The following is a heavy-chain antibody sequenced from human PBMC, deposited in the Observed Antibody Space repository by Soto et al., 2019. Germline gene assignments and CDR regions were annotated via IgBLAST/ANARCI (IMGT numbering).Heavy chain of an antibody. CDR3: AREGPIGAFDI. V-gene: IGHV1-69*08. Sequence: QVQLVQSGAAVKKPGSSVKVSCKASGGTFSSYTISWVRQAPGQGLEWMGRIIPILGIANYAQKFQGRVTITADKSTSTAYMELSSLRSEDTAVYYCAREGPIGAFDIWGQGTMVTVSS. J-gene: IGHJ3*02. CDR2: IIPILGIA. CDR1: GGTFSSYT.